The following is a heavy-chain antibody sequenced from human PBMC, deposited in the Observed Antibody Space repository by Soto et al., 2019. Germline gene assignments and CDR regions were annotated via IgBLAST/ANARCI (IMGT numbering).Heavy chain of an antibody. Sequence: GESLKISCKASGYSFTNYWIGWVRQMPGKGLEWMGRIDPSDSQTYYSPSFRGHVTISVTKSITTVFLQWSSLRASDTAMYYCARQIYDSDTGPNFQYYFDSWGQGTPVTVSS. CDR3: ARQIYDSDTGPNFQYYFDS. CDR2: IDPSDSQT. D-gene: IGHD3-22*01. J-gene: IGHJ4*02. V-gene: IGHV5-10-1*01. CDR1: GYSFTNYW.